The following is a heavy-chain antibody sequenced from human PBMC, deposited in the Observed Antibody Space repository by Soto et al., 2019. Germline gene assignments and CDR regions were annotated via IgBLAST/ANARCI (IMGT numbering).Heavy chain of an antibody. CDR1: GYSFTSYW. CDR3: ASFSSSWYNKLMDFDI. J-gene: IGHJ3*02. D-gene: IGHD6-13*01. V-gene: IGHV5-51*01. Sequence: PGESLKISCKGSGYSFTSYWIGWVRQMPGKGLEWMGIIYPGDSDTRYSPSFQGQVTISADKSISTAYLQWSSLKASDTAMYYCASFSSSWYNKLMDFDIWGQGTMVTVSS. CDR2: IYPGDSDT.